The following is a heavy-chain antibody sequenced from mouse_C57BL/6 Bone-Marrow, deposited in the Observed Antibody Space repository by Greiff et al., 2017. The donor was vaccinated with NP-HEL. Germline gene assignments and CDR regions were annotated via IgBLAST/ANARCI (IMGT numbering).Heavy chain of an antibody. J-gene: IGHJ3*01. CDR1: GFSLTSYG. CDR2: IWSGGST. CDR3: ARMGRTWFAY. V-gene: IGHV2-2*01. Sequence: QVQLQQSGPGLVQPSQSLSITCTVSGFSLTSYGVHWVRQSPGKGLEWLGVIWSGGSTDYNAAFISRLSISKDNSKSQVFFKMNSLQADDTAIYYCARMGRTWFAYWGQGTLVTVSA.